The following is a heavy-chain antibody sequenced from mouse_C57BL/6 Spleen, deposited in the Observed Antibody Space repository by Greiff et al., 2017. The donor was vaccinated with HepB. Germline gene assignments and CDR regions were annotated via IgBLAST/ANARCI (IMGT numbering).Heavy chain of an antibody. D-gene: IGHD2-5*01. CDR1: GYSITSGYY. J-gene: IGHJ4*01. Sequence: VQLQQSGPGLVKPSQSLSLTCSVTGYSITSGYYWNWIRQFPGNKLEWMGYISYDGSNNYNPSLKNRISITRDTSKNQFFLKLNSVTTEDTATYYCARSYYSNYSGAMDYWGQGTSVTVSS. V-gene: IGHV3-6*01. CDR2: ISYDGSN. CDR3: ARSYYSNYSGAMDY.